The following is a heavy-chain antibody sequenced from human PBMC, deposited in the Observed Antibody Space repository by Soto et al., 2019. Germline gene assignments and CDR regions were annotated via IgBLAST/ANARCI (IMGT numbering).Heavy chain of an antibody. CDR2: ISGSGSTT. CDR1: GLTFSSAA. D-gene: IGHD3-10*01. Sequence: PGGSLRLSCVASGLTFSSAAMSWVRQAPGKGLEWVSAISGSGSTTFYADPGKGRFTISRDNSKKTLYLQMNSLRAEDTAVYYCAKDRQRFGELLYGNWFDPWGQGTLVTVSS. J-gene: IGHJ5*02. CDR3: AKDRQRFGELLYGNWFDP. V-gene: IGHV3-23*01.